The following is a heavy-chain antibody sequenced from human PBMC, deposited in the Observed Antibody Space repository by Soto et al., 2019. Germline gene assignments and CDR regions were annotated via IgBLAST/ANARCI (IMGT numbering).Heavy chain of an antibody. CDR1: GFTVSSNY. V-gene: IGHV3-53*01. D-gene: IGHD6-6*01. CDR3: ARPLDSNSDYYYGMDV. CDR2: IYSGGST. J-gene: IGHJ6*02. Sequence: EVQLVESGGGLIQPGGSLRLSCAASGFTVSSNYMSWVRQAPGKGLEWVSLIYSGGSTYYADSVKGRFTISRDNSKNMLYLQMNSLRAEDTAVYYCARPLDSNSDYYYGMDVWGQGTTVTVSS.